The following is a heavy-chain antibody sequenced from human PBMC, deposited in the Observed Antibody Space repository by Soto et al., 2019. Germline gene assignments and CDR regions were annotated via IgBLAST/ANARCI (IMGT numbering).Heavy chain of an antibody. CDR1: GYAFSFG. D-gene: IGHD3-10*01. J-gene: IGHJ4*02. CDR3: ATYYFGSGSYYRFDN. Sequence: ASVKVSCKASGYAFSFGFSWVRQAPGQGLEWMGWISASDGSTNSAQKFRGRISLTTDTSTNTAYMGLLSLTSDDTAVCFCATYYFGSGSYYRFDNWGQGTLVTVSS. V-gene: IGHV1-18*01. CDR2: ISASDGST.